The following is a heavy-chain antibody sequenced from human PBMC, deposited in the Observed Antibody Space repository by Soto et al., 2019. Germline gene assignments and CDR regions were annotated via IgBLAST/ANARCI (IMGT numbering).Heavy chain of an antibody. V-gene: IGHV4-28*01. CDR1: GYSISSSNW. J-gene: IGHJ4*02. CDR2: IYHSGTT. CDR3: ARREIQGPIDY. D-gene: IGHD1-26*01. Sequence: QVQLQESGPGLVKPSDTLSLTCAVSGYSISSSNWCGWIRQPPGKGLEWIGYIYHSGTTYYNPSLKGRVTMSVDTSKNQFSLKMTSVTAVDTAVYYCARREIQGPIDYWGQGTLVTVSS.